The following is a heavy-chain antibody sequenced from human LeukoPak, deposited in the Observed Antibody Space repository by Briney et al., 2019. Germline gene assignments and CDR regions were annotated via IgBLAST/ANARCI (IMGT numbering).Heavy chain of an antibody. J-gene: IGHJ4*02. CDR2: IYYSGST. CDR3: ARHGLESGYSYGGPENY. D-gene: IGHD5-18*01. V-gene: IGHV4-39*01. Sequence: PSETLSLTCTVSGGSISSNSSYWGWIRQPPGKGLEWIGSIYYSGSTYYNPSLKGRVTISVDTSKNQFSLKLSSVTAADTAVYYCARHGLESGYSYGGPENYWGQGTLVTVSS. CDR1: GGSISSNSSY.